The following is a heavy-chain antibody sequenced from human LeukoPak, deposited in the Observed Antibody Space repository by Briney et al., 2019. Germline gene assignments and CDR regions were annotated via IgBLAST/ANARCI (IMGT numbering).Heavy chain of an antibody. CDR3: ARNPPGYSSSWTFDY. CDR2: INPNSGGT. J-gene: IGHJ4*02. Sequence: TSVKVSCKASGYTFTRYYMHWVRQAPGQGLEWMGWINPNSGGTNYAQKFQGRVTITRDTSISTAYMELSRLRSDDTAVYYCARNPPGYSSSWTFDYWGQGTLVTVSS. V-gene: IGHV1-2*02. D-gene: IGHD6-13*01. CDR1: GYTFTRYY.